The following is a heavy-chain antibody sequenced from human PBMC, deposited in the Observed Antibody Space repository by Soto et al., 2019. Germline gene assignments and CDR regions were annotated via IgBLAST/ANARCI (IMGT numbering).Heavy chain of an antibody. V-gene: IGHV1-46*01. CDR1: GYTLTSYY. Sequence: ASVKVSCKASGYTLTSYYLHWVRQAPGQGPEWMGIINPSGGITNDAQKFQDRVTMTSDTSTSTVYMELSSLRSEDTAVYYCASGISTPRYYYYYGMDVWGPGTTVTVSS. CDR2: INPSGGIT. CDR3: ASGISTPRYYYYYGMDV. J-gene: IGHJ6*02. D-gene: IGHD2-15*01.